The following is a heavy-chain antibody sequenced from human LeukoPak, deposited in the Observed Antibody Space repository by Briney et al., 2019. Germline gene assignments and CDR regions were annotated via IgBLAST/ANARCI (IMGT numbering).Heavy chain of an antibody. D-gene: IGHD4-17*01. J-gene: IGHJ4*02. CDR3: AKDDDDGDHVVVDH. CDR2: ISDSSSIT. CDR1: GFTFSSFG. Sequence: PEGSLRLSCAASGFTFSSFGMNWVRQAPGKGLEWVSYISDSSSITYYADSVKGRFTVSRDNSKNTEYLQMNSLRAEDTAIYYCAKDDDDGDHVVVDHWGQGTLDTVSS. V-gene: IGHV3-23*01.